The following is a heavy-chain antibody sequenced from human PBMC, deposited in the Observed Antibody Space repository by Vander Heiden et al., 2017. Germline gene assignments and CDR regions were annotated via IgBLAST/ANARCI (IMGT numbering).Heavy chain of an antibody. V-gene: IGHV3-23*01. CDR2: TSGSGGST. Sequence: EVQLFESGGGLVQPGGSLRHSRAASGFTVSRYAMSWVRQAAGKGMEWVSATSGSGGSTYYADSVKGRFTISRDNSKNTLYLQMNSLRAEDTAVYYCAKGQGAMVRGSRDDCWGQGTLVTVSS. J-gene: IGHJ4*02. CDR1: GFTVSRYA. CDR3: AKGQGAMVRGSRDDC. D-gene: IGHD3-10*01.